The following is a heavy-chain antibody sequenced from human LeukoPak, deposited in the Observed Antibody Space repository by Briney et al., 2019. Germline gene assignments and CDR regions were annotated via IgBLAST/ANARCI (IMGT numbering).Heavy chain of an antibody. D-gene: IGHD3-10*02. Sequence: GGSLRLSCAASGFTFSDYYMSWIRQAPGQGLEGISYISSSSSYTNYADSVKGRFTISRDNAKNSLYLQMNSLRATDTAVYYCARDVPLTKNGMDVWGQGTTVTVSS. CDR1: GFTFSDYY. J-gene: IGHJ6*02. V-gene: IGHV3-11*05. CDR3: ARDVPLTKNGMDV. CDR2: ISSSSSYT.